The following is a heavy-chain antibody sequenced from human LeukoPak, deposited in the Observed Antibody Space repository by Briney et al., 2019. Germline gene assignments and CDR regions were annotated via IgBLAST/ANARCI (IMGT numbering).Heavy chain of an antibody. CDR1: GFTFSSYW. CDR2: IKQDGSEK. CDR3: ARDQYDFWSGYSGYGMDV. V-gene: IGHV3-7*01. J-gene: IGHJ6*02. D-gene: IGHD3-3*01. Sequence: GGSLRLSCAASGFTFSSYWMSWVRQAPGRGLEWVANIKQDGSEKYYVDSVKGRFTISRDNAKNSLYLQMNSLRAEDTAVYYCARDQYDFWSGYSGYGMDVWGQGTTVTVSS.